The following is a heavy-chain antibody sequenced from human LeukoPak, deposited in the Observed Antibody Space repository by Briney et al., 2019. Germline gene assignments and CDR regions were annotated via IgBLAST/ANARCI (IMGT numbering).Heavy chain of an antibody. J-gene: IGHJ3*02. CDR3: VRAFDI. CDR2: IYSDGSTA. Sequence: GGSLRLSCAASGFTFSSYWMHWVRQAPGKGLVWVSRIYSDGSTATYAGSVKGRFTISRDNAKNTLYLQMNSLRAEDTAVYYCVRAFDIWGQGTMVTVSS. CDR1: GFTFSSYW. V-gene: IGHV3-74*01.